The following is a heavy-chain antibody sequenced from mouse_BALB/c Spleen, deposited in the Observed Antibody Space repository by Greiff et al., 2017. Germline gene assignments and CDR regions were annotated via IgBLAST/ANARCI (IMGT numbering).Heavy chain of an antibody. V-gene: IGHV14-3*02. CDR3: ARTSSYYGYFDY. J-gene: IGHJ2*01. CDR1: GFNIKDTY. D-gene: IGHD1-1*02. Sequence: EVQVVESGAELVKPGASVKLSCTASGFNIKDTYMHWVKQRPEQGLEWIGRIDPANGNTKYDPKFQGKATITADTSSNTAYLQLSSLTSEDTAVYYCARTSSYYGYFDYWGQGTTLTVSS. CDR2: IDPANGNT.